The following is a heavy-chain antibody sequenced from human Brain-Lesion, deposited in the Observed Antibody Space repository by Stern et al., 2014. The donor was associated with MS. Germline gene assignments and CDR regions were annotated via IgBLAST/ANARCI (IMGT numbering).Heavy chain of an antibody. J-gene: IGHJ6*02. CDR3: ARGYYGSGRPQKGMDV. Sequence: QVQLVQSGAEVKKPGASVKVSCKASGYTFTGYYMYLVRQAPGPGLEWMGWINPNSGGTHYAQKFQGRVTMTRDTSITTAYMELSRLRSDDTAVYYCARGYYGSGRPQKGMDVWGQGTTVTVSS. V-gene: IGHV1-2*02. CDR1: GYTFTGYY. CDR2: INPNSGGT. D-gene: IGHD3-10*01.